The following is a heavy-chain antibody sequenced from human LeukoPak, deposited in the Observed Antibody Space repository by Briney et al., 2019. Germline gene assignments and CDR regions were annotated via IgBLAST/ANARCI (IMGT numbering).Heavy chain of an antibody. CDR2: ISAYNGNT. J-gene: IGHJ3*02. Sequence: ASVKVSCKASGYTFTSYGISWVRQAPGQGLEWMGWISAYNGNTNYAQKLQGRVTMATDTSTSTAYMELRSLRFDDTAVYYCARDRDRERYSYGPTDAFDIWGQGTMVTASS. V-gene: IGHV1-18*01. CDR3: ARDRDRERYSYGPTDAFDI. CDR1: GYTFTSYG. D-gene: IGHD5-18*01.